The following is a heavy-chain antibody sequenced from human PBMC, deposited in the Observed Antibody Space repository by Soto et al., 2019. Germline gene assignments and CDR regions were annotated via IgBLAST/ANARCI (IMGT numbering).Heavy chain of an antibody. J-gene: IGHJ4*02. D-gene: IGHD6-13*01. Sequence: PGGSLRLSCAASGFTFSSYGMHWVRQAPGKGLEWVAVIWYDGSNKYYADSVKGRFTISRDNSKNTLYLQMNSLRHEDTAVYFCARERAIAATGIFYYWGQGTLVTVSS. CDR3: ARERAIAATGIFYY. CDR2: IWYDGSNK. V-gene: IGHV3-33*01. CDR1: GFTFSSYG.